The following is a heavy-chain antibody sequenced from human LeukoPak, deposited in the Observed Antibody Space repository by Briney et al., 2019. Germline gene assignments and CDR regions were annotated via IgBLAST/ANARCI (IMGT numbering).Heavy chain of an antibody. CDR3: AKPTRITIFSAFDY. Sequence: PGGSLRLSCAASAFPFSTYGMHWVRQAPGKGLEWVAAIWYDGNNKYYADSVKGRFTISRDNSKNTLYLQMNSLRAEDTAVYYCAKPTRITIFSAFDYWGQGTLVTVSS. CDR1: AFPFSTYG. J-gene: IGHJ4*02. D-gene: IGHD3-9*01. CDR2: IWYDGNNK. V-gene: IGHV3-30*02.